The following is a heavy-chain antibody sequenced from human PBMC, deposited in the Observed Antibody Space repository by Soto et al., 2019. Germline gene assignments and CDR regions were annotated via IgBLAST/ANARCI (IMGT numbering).Heavy chain of an antibody. V-gene: IGHV3-23*01. Sequence: EVQLLESGGGLVQPGGSLRLSCAASGFTFSSYAMSWVRQAPGKGLEWVSAISGSGDSTYYADSVKGRFTISRDNSKNAQYLQMNSLRAEDTAVYYCAKRTVGWYFDLWGRGTLVTVSS. CDR1: GFTFSSYA. D-gene: IGHD4-17*01. CDR2: ISGSGDST. J-gene: IGHJ2*01. CDR3: AKRTVGWYFDL.